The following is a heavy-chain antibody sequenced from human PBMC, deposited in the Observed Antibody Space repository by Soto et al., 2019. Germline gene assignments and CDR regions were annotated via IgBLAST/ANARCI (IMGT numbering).Heavy chain of an antibody. CDR3: ASSGYQIKYYYYYGMDV. Sequence: QVQLVQSGAAVKKPGSSVKVSCKASGGTFSSYAISWVRQAPGQGLEWMGGIIPIFGTANYAQKFQGRVTITADESTSTAYMELSSLRSEDTAVYYCASSGYQIKYYYYYGMDVWGQGTTVTVSS. V-gene: IGHV1-69*12. CDR1: GGTFSSYA. CDR2: IIPIFGTA. D-gene: IGHD3-22*01. J-gene: IGHJ6*02.